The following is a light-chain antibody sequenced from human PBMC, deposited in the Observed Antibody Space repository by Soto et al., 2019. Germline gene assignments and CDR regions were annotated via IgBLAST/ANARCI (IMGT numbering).Light chain of an antibody. CDR3: LYALQTLYP. CDR2: LGS. CDR1: QSLLHSNGYKY. V-gene: IGKV2-28*01. Sequence: DIVMTQSPLSMPVTPGEPASSSCRSSQSLLHSNGYKYLYWYLPKPGQSQQLLLYLGSNRASGFPERFSGSRSVRDYTLKIISVEAADVGVYYCLYALQTLYPFGQGNPLDIK. J-gene: IGKJ2*01.